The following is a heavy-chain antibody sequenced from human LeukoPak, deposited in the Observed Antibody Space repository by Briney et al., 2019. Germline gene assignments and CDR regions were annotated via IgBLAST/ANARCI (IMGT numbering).Heavy chain of an antibody. CDR3: AKDDVLLWFGELMEGGAFDI. D-gene: IGHD3-10*01. Sequence: GGSLRLSCAASGFTFSSYGMHWVRQAPGKGLEWVAVISYDGSDKYYADSVKGRFTISRDNSKNTLYLQMNSLRAEDTAVYYCAKDDVLLWFGELMEGGAFDIWGQGTMVTVSS. CDR2: ISYDGSDK. J-gene: IGHJ3*02. V-gene: IGHV3-30*18. CDR1: GFTFSSYG.